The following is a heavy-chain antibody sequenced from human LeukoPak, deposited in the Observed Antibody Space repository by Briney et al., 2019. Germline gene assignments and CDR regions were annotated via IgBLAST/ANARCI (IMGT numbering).Heavy chain of an antibody. J-gene: IGHJ4*02. D-gene: IGHD6-6*01. CDR1: GDSVSSNSAS. Sequence: SQTLSLTCAISGDSVSSNSASWNWIRQSPWRGLEWLGRTYYRSKWYNDYAVSVKSRITINPDTSKNQFSLQLNSVTPEDTAVYYCARGPSARPSFFFDYWGQGTLVTVSS. CDR2: TYYRSKWYN. V-gene: IGHV6-1*01. CDR3: ARGPSARPSFFFDY.